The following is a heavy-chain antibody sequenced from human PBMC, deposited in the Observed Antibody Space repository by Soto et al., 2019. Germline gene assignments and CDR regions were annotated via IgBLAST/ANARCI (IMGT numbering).Heavy chain of an antibody. CDR1: GYTFTSYY. CDR2: INPSGGST. CDR3: ARESFFSNRDYYYYYMDV. Sequence: ASVKVSCKASGYTFTSYYMHWVRQAPGQGLEWKGIINPSGGSTSYAQKFQGRVTMTRDTSTSTVYMELSSLRSEDTAVYYCARESFFSNRDYYYYYMDVWGKGTTVTVSS. V-gene: IGHV1-46*03. J-gene: IGHJ6*03. D-gene: IGHD4-4*01.